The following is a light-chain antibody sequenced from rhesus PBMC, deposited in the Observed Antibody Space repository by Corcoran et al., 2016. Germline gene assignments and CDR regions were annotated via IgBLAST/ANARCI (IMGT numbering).Light chain of an antibody. CDR2: DAS. CDR1: QGISSY. Sequence: DNQLTQSPSSLSASVGDRVTITCRASQGISSYVAWYQQKSGKAPKLLIFDASILQSGVPSRFSGIGSGTEFTLTIRSLQPEDFATYYCLQDYTTPFTFGPGTKLDIK. J-gene: IGKJ3*01. V-gene: IGKV1-38*01. CDR3: LQDYTTPFT.